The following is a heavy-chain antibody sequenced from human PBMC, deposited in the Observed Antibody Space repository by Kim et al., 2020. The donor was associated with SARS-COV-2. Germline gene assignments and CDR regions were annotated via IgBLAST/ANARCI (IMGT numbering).Heavy chain of an antibody. Sequence: ASVKVSCKASGYTFTSYGISWVRQAPGQGLEWMGWISAYNGNTNYAQKLQGRVTMTTDTSTSTTYMELRSLRSDDTAVYYCARDQSSNNHYYHSNSDTWGQGTLVTVSS. V-gene: IGHV1-18*04. CDR3: ARDQSSNNHYYHSNSDT. J-gene: IGHJ5*02. D-gene: IGHD3-22*01. CDR1: GYTFTSYG. CDR2: ISAYNGNT.